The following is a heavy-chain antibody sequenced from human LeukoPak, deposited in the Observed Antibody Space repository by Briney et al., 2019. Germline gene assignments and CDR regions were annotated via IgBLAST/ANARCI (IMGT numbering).Heavy chain of an antibody. CDR3: AGEQRPIAGVYFYYYMDV. CDR2: VDSNGIT. J-gene: IGHJ6*03. CDR1: GGSISNYY. D-gene: IGHD6-25*01. Sequence: PSETLSLTCTVSGGSISNYYWSWIRQPAGKGLEWIGRVDSNGITNYNPSLESRVTMSEDTSKNQISLNVISVTAADTAVYYCAGEQRPIAGVYFYYYMDVWGKGTTVTVSS. V-gene: IGHV4-4*07.